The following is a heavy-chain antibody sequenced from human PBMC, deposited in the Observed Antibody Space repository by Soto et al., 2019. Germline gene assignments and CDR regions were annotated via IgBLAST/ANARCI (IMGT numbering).Heavy chain of an antibody. Sequence: EVQLVESGGGLVKPGGSLRLSCAASGFTFSSYSMNWVRQAPGKGLEWVSSISSSSSYIYYADSVKGRFTISRDNAKNSLYLQMNSLRAEDTAVYYCARDHEGDDHGDLRLFDYWGQGTLVTVSS. CDR3: ARDHEGDDHGDLRLFDY. D-gene: IGHD4-17*01. J-gene: IGHJ4*02. V-gene: IGHV3-21*01. CDR1: GFTFSSYS. CDR2: ISSSSSYI.